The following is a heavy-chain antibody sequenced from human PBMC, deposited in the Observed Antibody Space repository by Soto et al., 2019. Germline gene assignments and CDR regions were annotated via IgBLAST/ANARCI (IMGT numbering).Heavy chain of an antibody. CDR3: TTDSYITIVIVRFEY. CDR2: IYYSGST. J-gene: IGHJ4*01. D-gene: IGHD3-22*01. V-gene: IGHV4-59*01. CDR1: GGSISSYY. Sequence: PSETLSLTCTVSGGSISSYYWSWIRQPPGKGLEWIGYIYYSGSTNYNPSLKSRVTISVDTSKNQFSLKLSSVTAADTAVYYCTTDSYITIVIVRFEYWGHGTLVTVSS.